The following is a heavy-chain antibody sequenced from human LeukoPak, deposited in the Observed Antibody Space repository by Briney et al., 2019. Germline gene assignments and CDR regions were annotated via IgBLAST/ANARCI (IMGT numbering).Heavy chain of an antibody. CDR3: AKPSGNCVDY. CDR1: GFTFSSYE. CDR2: ISSSGSTI. J-gene: IGHJ4*02. D-gene: IGHD1-26*01. Sequence: GGSLRLSCAASGFTFSSYEMNWVRQAPGKGLEWVSYISSSGSTIYYADSVKGRFTISKDNSKNTLFLQLNSLRPDDTGVYFCAKPSGNCVDYWGQGTLVTVSS. V-gene: IGHV3-48*03.